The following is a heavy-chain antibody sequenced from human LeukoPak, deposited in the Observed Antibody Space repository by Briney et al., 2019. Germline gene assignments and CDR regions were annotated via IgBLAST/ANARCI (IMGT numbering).Heavy chain of an antibody. CDR1: GFSFSGYA. D-gene: IGHD2-15*01. V-gene: IGHV3-23*01. J-gene: IGHJ4*02. Sequence: GGSLRLSCAASGFSFSGYAMSWVRQAPGKGLEWVSGISGRGGITSYADSVKGRFTISRDNSKNTVYLQINSLRAEDTAVYYCAKDQDIFGTSSYFDYCGQGTLVTVSS. CDR2: ISGRGGIT. CDR3: AKDQDIFGTSSYFDY.